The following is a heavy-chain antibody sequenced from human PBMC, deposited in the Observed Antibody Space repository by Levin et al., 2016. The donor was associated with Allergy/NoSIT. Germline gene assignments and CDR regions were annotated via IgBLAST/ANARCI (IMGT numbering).Heavy chain of an antibody. CDR2: IAYDGSYK. J-gene: IGHJ6*03. CDR1: GFSFSAYA. Sequence: GESLKISCAGTGFSFSAYAMHWVRQAPGKGLEWLAVIAYDGSYKYYRDSVKGRLTISRDNSKNTLSLQMDSLRTEDTAVYYCARGAVSTLNYYFYMEVWGKGTTVTVSS. V-gene: IGHV3-30*04. D-gene: IGHD4-11*01. CDR3: ARGAVSTLNYYFYMEV.